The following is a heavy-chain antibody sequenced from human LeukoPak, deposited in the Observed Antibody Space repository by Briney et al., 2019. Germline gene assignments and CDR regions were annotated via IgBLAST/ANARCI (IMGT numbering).Heavy chain of an antibody. CDR2: ISYDGSNK. CDR3: AKDIRGGGTYYYDSSGSLYFDY. CDR1: GFTFSSIA. Sequence: AGGSLRLSCAASGFTFSSIAMPWVGQAQGKGLEGVAVISYDGSNKYYADSVKGRFTISRDNSKNTLYLQMNSLRAEDTAVYYCAKDIRGGGTYYYDSSGSLYFDYWGQGTLVTVSS. V-gene: IGHV3-30*18. J-gene: IGHJ4*02. D-gene: IGHD3-22*01.